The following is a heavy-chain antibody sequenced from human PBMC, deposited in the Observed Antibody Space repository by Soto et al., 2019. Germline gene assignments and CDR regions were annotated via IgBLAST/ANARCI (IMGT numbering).Heavy chain of an antibody. D-gene: IGHD2-21*02. J-gene: IGHJ4*02. CDR3: ARDTTAYCGGDCSFDY. Sequence: GESLKISCAASGFTFSSYGMHWVRQAPGKGLEWVAVIWYDGSNKYYADSVKGRFTISRDNSKNTLYLQMNSLRAEDTAVYYCARDTTAYCGGDCSFDYWGQGTLVTVSS. CDR2: IWYDGSNK. CDR1: GFTFSSYG. V-gene: IGHV3-33*01.